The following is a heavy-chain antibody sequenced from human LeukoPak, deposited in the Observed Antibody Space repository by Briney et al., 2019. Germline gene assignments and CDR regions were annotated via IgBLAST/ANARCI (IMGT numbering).Heavy chain of an antibody. CDR3: ARGNAHAFDI. Sequence: QAGGSLRLSCAASGFTFSNYWMHWVRQAPGKGLVWVSRIHSDGSSTTSADSVKGRFTISRDNAENTLYLQMNSPRAEDTAVYFCARGNAHAFDIWGQGTMVTVSS. CDR1: GFTFSNYW. V-gene: IGHV3-74*01. D-gene: IGHD1-1*01. CDR2: IHSDGSST. J-gene: IGHJ3*02.